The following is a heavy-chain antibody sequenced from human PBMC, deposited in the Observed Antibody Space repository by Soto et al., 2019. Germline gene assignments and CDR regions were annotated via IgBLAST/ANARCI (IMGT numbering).Heavy chain of an antibody. D-gene: IGHD3-9*01. J-gene: IGHJ6*03. CDR3: ARGILTGLGYYYMDV. CDR2: IIPILGIA. V-gene: IGHV1-69*02. Sequence: SVKVSCKASGGTFSSYTISWVRQAPGQGLEWMGRIIPILGIANYAQKFQGRVTITADKSTSTAYMELSSLRSEDTAVYYCARGILTGLGYYYMDVWGKGTTVTVSS. CDR1: GGTFSSYT.